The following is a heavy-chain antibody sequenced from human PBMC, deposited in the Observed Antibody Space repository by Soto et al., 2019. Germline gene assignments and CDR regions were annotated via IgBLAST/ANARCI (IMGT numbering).Heavy chain of an antibody. CDR3: ARGRIHWYYDRENWFDP. Sequence: QVQLVQSGAEVKKPGSSVKVSCKASGGTFSSYAISWVRQAPGQGLEWMGGIIPIFGTANYAQKFQGRVTITADESTSTAYMELSSLRSEDTAVYYCARGRIHWYYDRENWFDPWGQGTLVTVSS. J-gene: IGHJ5*02. V-gene: IGHV1-69*01. CDR1: GGTFSSYA. D-gene: IGHD3-3*01. CDR2: IIPIFGTA.